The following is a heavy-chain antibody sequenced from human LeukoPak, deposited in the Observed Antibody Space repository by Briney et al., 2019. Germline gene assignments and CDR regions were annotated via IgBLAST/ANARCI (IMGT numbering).Heavy chain of an antibody. V-gene: IGHV3-7*03. CDR1: GFTFSSYW. J-gene: IGHJ6*02. D-gene: IGHD2-2*01. CDR2: IKQGGSEK. Sequence: GGSLRLSCAASGFTFSSYWMSWVRQAPGKGLEWVANIKQGGSEKYYVDSVKGRFTISRDNSKNTLYLQMNSLRPEDTAVYYCARDLPPAPWNGMDVWGQGTTVTVSS. CDR3: ARDLPPAPWNGMDV.